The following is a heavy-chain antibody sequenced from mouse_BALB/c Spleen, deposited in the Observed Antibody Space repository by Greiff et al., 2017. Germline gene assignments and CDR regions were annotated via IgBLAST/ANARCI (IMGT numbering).Heavy chain of an antibody. V-gene: IGHV5-17*02. D-gene: IGHD2-3*01. CDR1: GFTFSSFG. CDR3: ARGNDGYYDWYFDV. J-gene: IGHJ1*01. Sequence: EVKLVESGGGLVQPGGSRKLSCAASGFTFSSFGMHWVRQAPEKGLEWVAYISSGSSTIYYADTVKGRFTISRDNPKNTLFLQMTSLRSEDTAMYYCARGNDGYYDWYFDVWGAGTTVTVSS. CDR2: ISSGSSTI.